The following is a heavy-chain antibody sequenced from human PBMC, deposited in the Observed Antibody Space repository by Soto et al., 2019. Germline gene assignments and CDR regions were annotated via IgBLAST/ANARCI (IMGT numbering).Heavy chain of an antibody. CDR3: AKDIGIMITFGGVIVKKPGAFAI. D-gene: IGHD3-16*02. V-gene: IGHV3-9*01. J-gene: IGHJ3*02. CDR1: GFTFDDYA. CDR2: ISWNSGSI. Sequence: GGSLRLSCAASGFTFDDYAMHWVRQAPGKGLEWVSGISWNSGSIGYADSVKGRFTISRDNAKNSLYLQMNSLRAEDTALYYCAKDIGIMITFGGVIVKKPGAFAIWGQGTMVTVSS.